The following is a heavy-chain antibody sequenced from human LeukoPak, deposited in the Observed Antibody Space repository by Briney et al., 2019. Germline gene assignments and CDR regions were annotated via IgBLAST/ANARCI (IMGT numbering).Heavy chain of an antibody. CDR2: ISSSSSYI. D-gene: IGHD3-16*01. Sequence: GGSLRLSCAASGFTFSSYSMNWVRQAPGKGLEWVSSISSSSSYIYYADSVKGRFTISRDNSKNTLYLQMNSLRAEDTAVYYCAKDWALDYWGQGTLVTVSS. J-gene: IGHJ4*02. V-gene: IGHV3-21*04. CDR1: GFTFSSYS. CDR3: AKDWALDY.